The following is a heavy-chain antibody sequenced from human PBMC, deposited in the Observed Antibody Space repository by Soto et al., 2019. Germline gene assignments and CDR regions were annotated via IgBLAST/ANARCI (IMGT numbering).Heavy chain of an antibody. J-gene: IGHJ5*02. CDR1: GFTFSSYA. D-gene: IGHD5-18*01. Sequence: GGSLRLSCAASGFTFSSYAMSWVRQVPGKGLEWVAAISGSGGSTYYADSVKGRFTISRDNSKNTLYLQMNSLRAEDTAVYYCAKDGDTAMVTGWFDPWGQGTLVTVSS. CDR3: AKDGDTAMVTGWFDP. V-gene: IGHV3-23*01. CDR2: ISGSGGST.